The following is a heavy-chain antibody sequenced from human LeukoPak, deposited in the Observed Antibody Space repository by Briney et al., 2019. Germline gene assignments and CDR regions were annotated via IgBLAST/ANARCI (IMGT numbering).Heavy chain of an antibody. Sequence: PSQTLSLTCAVSGGSISSGGYSWSWIRQPPGKGLEWIGYTYHSGSTYYNPSLKSRVTISVDRSKNQFSLKLSSVTAADTAVYYRARGKYYGSGSYFDYWGQGTLVTVSS. V-gene: IGHV4-30-2*01. J-gene: IGHJ4*02. CDR1: GGSISSGGYS. CDR3: ARGKYYGSGSYFDY. D-gene: IGHD3-10*01. CDR2: TYHSGST.